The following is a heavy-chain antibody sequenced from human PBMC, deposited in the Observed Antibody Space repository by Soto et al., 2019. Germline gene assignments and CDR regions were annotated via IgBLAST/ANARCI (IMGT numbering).Heavy chain of an antibody. CDR3: AKRDSGNWFDP. Sequence: EVQLLESGGGLVQPGGSLRLSCAASGFAFSSYAMSWVRQAPGKGLEWVSVISGSGASTYYAGSVKGRFTISRDNSKNTLYLQMNSMRAEDTAVYYFAKRDSGNWFDPWGQGTLVTVSS. CDR1: GFAFSSYA. J-gene: IGHJ5*02. V-gene: IGHV3-23*01. CDR2: ISGSGAST. D-gene: IGHD3-10*01.